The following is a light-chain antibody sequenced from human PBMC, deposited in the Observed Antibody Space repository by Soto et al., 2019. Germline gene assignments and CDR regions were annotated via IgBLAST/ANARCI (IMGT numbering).Light chain of an antibody. V-gene: IGKV3-11*01. CDR1: QTVSSY. CDR3: QQRSNWPPIT. Sequence: EIVLTQSPATLSLSPGERATLSCRASQTVSSYLLWYQQKPGQAPRLLIYDASNRASGTPARFSGSGAGTDFTLTISSLEPEDFAVYYCQQRSNWPPITFGQGTLLEIK. J-gene: IGKJ5*01. CDR2: DAS.